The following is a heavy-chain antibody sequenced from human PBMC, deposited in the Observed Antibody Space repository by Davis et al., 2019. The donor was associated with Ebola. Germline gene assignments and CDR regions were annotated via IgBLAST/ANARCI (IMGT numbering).Heavy chain of an antibody. V-gene: IGHV4-30-2*01. CDR2: IYHSGST. CDR3: ARGDPMEFFDF. Sequence: SETLSLTCTVSGVSMSTPTYTWSWIRQPPGKGLEWVGYIYHSGSTYYNPSLKGRVAISIDWSQNQFSLKLDSITAADTAMYYCARGDPMEFFDFWGRGSLVTASS. J-gene: IGHJ4*02. D-gene: IGHD3-10*01. CDR1: GVSMSTPTYT.